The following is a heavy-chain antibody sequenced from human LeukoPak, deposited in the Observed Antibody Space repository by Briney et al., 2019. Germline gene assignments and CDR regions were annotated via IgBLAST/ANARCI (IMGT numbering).Heavy chain of an antibody. J-gene: IGHJ3*02. CDR3: ARHGIAAAGTEDAFDI. D-gene: IGHD6-13*01. CDR2: IYPGDSDT. Sequence: GESLKISCKGSGYSFTSYWIGWVRQMPGKGLEWMGIIYPGDSDTRYSPSFQGQVTISADKSISTAYLQWGSLKASDTAMYYCARHGIAAAGTEDAFDIWGQGTMVTVPP. V-gene: IGHV5-51*01. CDR1: GYSFTSYW.